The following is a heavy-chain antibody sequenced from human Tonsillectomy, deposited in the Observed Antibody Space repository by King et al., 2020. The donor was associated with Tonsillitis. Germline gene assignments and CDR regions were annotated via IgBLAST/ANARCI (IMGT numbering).Heavy chain of an antibody. V-gene: IGHV4-4*02. CDR2: IYHSGSI. CDR3: ARVLYRREVSL. CDR1: GASISSSDW. J-gene: IGHJ4*02. D-gene: IGHD3-16*01. Sequence: QLQESGPGLVKPSGTLSLTCAVSGASISSSDWWSWVRQPPGKGLEWMGEIYHSGSINYNPSLKSRVTMSVDTSKNQFSLKLSSVTAADTAVYYCARVLYRREVSLWGQGTLVTVPS.